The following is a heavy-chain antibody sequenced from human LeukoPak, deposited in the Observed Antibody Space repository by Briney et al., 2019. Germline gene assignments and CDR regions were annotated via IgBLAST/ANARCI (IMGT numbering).Heavy chain of an antibody. V-gene: IGHV4-59*01. CDR2: AYYGGST. CDR1: GGSISGYY. Sequence: SETLSLTCTVSGGSISGYYWSWIRQPPVKGLEFIGFAYYGGSTYYNPSLKSRVTISVDTSKNQFSLKLNSVTAADTAVYYCARDRPGSSSLDYWGQGTLVTVSS. CDR3: ARDRPGSSSLDY. J-gene: IGHJ4*02. D-gene: IGHD6-6*01.